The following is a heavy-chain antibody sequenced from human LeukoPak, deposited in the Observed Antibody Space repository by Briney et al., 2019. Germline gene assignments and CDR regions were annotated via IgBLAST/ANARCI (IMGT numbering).Heavy chain of an antibody. CDR1: GFTFSTYW. Sequence: GGSLRLSCAASGFTFSTYWMHWVRQAPGKGLVWVPRIKSDGSTNYADSVKGRFTISRDNAKNTVSLQMNSLRAEDTGVYYCARAPSEIGGYYPEYFRHWGQGTLVTVSS. CDR2: IKSDGST. CDR3: ARAPSEIGGYYPEYFRH. J-gene: IGHJ1*01. V-gene: IGHV3-74*01. D-gene: IGHD3-22*01.